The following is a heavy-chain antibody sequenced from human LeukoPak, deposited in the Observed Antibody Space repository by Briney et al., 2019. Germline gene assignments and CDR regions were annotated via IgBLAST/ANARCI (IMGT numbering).Heavy chain of an antibody. Sequence: SSETLSLTCTVSGGSISSYYWSWIRQPPGKGLEWIGYIYYSGSTNYSPSLKSRVTISVDTSKNQFSLKLSSVTAADTAVYYCARVVAAGYYGMDVWGQGTTVTVSS. V-gene: IGHV4-59*01. CDR3: ARVVAAGYYGMDV. CDR1: GGSISSYY. J-gene: IGHJ6*02. CDR2: IYYSGST. D-gene: IGHD6-13*01.